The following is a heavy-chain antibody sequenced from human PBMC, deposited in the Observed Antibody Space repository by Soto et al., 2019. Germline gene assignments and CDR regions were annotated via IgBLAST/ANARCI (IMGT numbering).Heavy chain of an antibody. J-gene: IGHJ6*02. CDR1: GFTFSSYA. CDR2: ISGSGGST. V-gene: IGHV3-23*01. D-gene: IGHD5-18*01. CDR3: AKGGYSYGPYYYYYGMDV. Sequence: PGGSLILSCAASGFTFSSYAMSWVRQAPGKGLEWVSAISGSGGSTYYADSVKGRFTISRDNSKNTLYLQMNSLRAEDTAVYYCAKGGYSYGPYYYYYGMDVWGQGTTVTVSS.